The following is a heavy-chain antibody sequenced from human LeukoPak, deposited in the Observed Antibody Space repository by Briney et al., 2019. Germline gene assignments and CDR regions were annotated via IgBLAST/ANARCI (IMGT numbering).Heavy chain of an antibody. V-gene: IGHV3-23*01. CDR3: ARGVPSSDWFLYGMGV. CDR2: ISGSGGSI. Sequence: PGGSLRLSCAASGFTFSSYAMSWVRQAPGKGLEWVSAISGSGGSIFYADSVKGRFTISRDNSKNTLYLQIHSLRAEDTAVYYCARGVPSSDWFLYGMGVWGQGTTVTVSS. J-gene: IGHJ6*02. D-gene: IGHD6-19*01. CDR1: GFTFSSYA.